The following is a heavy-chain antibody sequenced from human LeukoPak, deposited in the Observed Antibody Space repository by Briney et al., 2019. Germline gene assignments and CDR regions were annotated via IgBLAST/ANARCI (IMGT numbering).Heavy chain of an antibody. Sequence: SETLSLTCGVSGGSIDITNYWSWVRQAPGKGLEWIGEISHSGTTNYNPSLRSRVTMFLDRANNQFSLSLTSMTAADSAVYYCTRENRPFCPFAYWGQGVLVTVSS. J-gene: IGHJ4*02. V-gene: IGHV4-4*02. D-gene: IGHD2/OR15-2a*01. CDR2: ISHSGTT. CDR3: TRENRPFCPFAY. CDR1: GGSIDITNY.